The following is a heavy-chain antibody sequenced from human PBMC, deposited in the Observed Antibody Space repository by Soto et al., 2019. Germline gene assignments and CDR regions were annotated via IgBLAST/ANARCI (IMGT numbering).Heavy chain of an antibody. CDR2: IYYSGSS. CDR1: GGSITSGGYC. CDR3: ARDGDYFGSGSPPLLSK. D-gene: IGHD3-10*01. J-gene: IGHJ4*02. Sequence: QVQLQESGPGLVKPSQTLSLTCTVSGGSITSGGYCWTWIRQHPVKGLEWMGHIYYSGSSSYNPSLKRRLTLSIDTSKNQFSLKLTSVTAADMAVYYCARDGDYFGSGSPPLLSKWGQGTLVTVSS. V-gene: IGHV4-31*03.